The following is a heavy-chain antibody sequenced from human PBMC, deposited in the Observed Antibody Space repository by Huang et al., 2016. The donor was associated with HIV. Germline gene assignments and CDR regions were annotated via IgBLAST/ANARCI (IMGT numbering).Heavy chain of an antibody. J-gene: IGHJ3*01. CDR3: ARDSVAGQV. Sequence: QVQLVQSGSELKKPGASVKVSCKASGYTFSYYSINWVRQAPGQGLEWMGWINTNTGIPTYAQGFTGRFVFSLDTSVSTAYLEISSLKTEDTAVYYCARDSVAGQVWGQGTTVIVSS. CDR1: GYTFSYYS. V-gene: IGHV7-4-1*02. D-gene: IGHD6-19*01. CDR2: INTNTGIP.